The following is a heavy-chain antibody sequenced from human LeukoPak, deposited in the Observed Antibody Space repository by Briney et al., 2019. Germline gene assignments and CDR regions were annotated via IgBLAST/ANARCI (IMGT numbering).Heavy chain of an antibody. CDR2: IYHSGST. CDR1: DTSISTYY. Sequence: SETLSLTCSVSDTSISTYYWGWIRQPPGKGLEWIGSIYHSGSTYYNPSLKSRVTISVDTSKNQFSLKLSSVTAADTAVYYCARGEKGYSYGYLDYWGQGTLVTVSS. CDR3: ARGEKGYSYGYLDY. J-gene: IGHJ4*02. D-gene: IGHD5-18*01. V-gene: IGHV4-38-2*02.